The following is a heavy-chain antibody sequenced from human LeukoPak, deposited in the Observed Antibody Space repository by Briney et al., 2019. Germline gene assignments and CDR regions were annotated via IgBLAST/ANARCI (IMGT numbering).Heavy chain of an antibody. V-gene: IGHV1-18*01. D-gene: IGHD3-3*01. CDR3: AIPGNDFWSGYYSDAFDI. J-gene: IGHJ3*02. CDR1: GYTFTSYG. Sequence: GASVKVSCKASGYTFTSYGISWVRQAPGQGLEWMGWISAYNGNTNYAQKLQGRVTMTTDTSTSTAYMELRSLRSDDTAVYYCAIPGNDFWSGYYSDAFDIWGQGTMVTVSS. CDR2: ISAYNGNT.